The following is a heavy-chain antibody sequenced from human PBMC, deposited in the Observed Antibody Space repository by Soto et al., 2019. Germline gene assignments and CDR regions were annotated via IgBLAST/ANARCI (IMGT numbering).Heavy chain of an antibody. V-gene: IGHV3-43*01. J-gene: IGHJ4*02. CDR1: GFPFDDYT. Sequence: GGSLRLSCSASGFPFDDYTMHWVRQRPGQRLEWISVITWDGRSTDYADSVKGRFTISRDNIKNSLFLQMNNLRAEDTALYYCAKDIASGGQYYFDSWGQGILVTVSS. CDR3: AKDIASGGQYYFDS. D-gene: IGHD2-15*01. CDR2: ITWDGRST.